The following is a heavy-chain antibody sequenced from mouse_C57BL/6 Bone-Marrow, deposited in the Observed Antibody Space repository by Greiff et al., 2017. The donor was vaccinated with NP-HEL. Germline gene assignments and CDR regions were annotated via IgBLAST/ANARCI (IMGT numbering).Heavy chain of an antibody. Sequence: VQLQQSGAELVRPGASVKLSCTVSGFNIKDDYMHWVKQRPEQGLEWIGWLDPENGDTEYASKFQGRAPITADTSSNTAYLQLSSLPSEDTTVYYCTTGGSSPYAMDYWGQGTSVTVSS. CDR2: LDPENGDT. D-gene: IGHD1-1*01. V-gene: IGHV14-4*01. CDR1: GFNIKDDY. J-gene: IGHJ4*01. CDR3: TTGGSSPYAMDY.